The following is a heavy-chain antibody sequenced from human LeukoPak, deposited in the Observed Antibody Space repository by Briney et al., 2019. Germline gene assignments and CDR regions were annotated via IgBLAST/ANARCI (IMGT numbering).Heavy chain of an antibody. V-gene: IGHV3-30*04. CDR3: ARHGYYDSRAMDV. D-gene: IGHD3-22*01. J-gene: IGHJ6*04. CDR2: ISYEGSNK. CDR1: GFTFSSYA. Sequence: GGSLRLSCAASGFTFSSYAMHWVRQAPGKGLEWVAVISYEGSNKYYADSVKGRFTISRDNSKNTLYLQMNSLRAEDTAVYYCARHGYYDSRAMDVWGKGTTVTVSS.